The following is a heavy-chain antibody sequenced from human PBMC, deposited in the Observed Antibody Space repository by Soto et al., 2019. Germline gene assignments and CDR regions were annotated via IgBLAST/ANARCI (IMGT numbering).Heavy chain of an antibody. J-gene: IGHJ6*03. Sequence: GGSLRLSCAASGFTFSDYYMNWIRQAPGKGLEWVSYISSSGSTMYYADSVKGRFTISRDNAKNSLFLQMNSLRAEDTAVYYCARGTLGGRPYYYYMDVWGKGTTVTVSS. CDR3: ARGTLGGRPYYYYMDV. CDR2: ISSSGSTM. D-gene: IGHD2-15*01. CDR1: GFTFSDYY. V-gene: IGHV3-11*01.